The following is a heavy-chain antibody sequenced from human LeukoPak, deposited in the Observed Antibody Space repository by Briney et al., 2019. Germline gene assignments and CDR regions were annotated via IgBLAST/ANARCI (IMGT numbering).Heavy chain of an antibody. CDR1: GFSFSNYW. CDR3: AASLPNIVVVPATKGPFGY. J-gene: IGHJ4*02. Sequence: GGSLRLSCAASGFSFSNYWMHWVRQAPGKGLVWVSRISSDGSDTIYADSVKGRFTISRDNSKNTLYLQMNSLRAEDTAVYYCAASLPNIVVVPATKGPFGYWGQGTLVTVSS. V-gene: IGHV3-74*01. CDR2: ISSDGSDT. D-gene: IGHD2-2*01.